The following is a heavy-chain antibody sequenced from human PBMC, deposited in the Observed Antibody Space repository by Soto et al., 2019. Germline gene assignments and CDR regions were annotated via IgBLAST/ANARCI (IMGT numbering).Heavy chain of an antibody. D-gene: IGHD2-21*02. CDR1: GYAFSSYA. CDR2: INIGSGNT. J-gene: IGHJ6*02. CDR3: ARDGGDCGYRLAYYYYIGMDV. Sequence: QVQLVQSGAAEKKPGASVKVSCKASGYAFSSYAMHWVRQAPGQRLEWMGWINIGSGNTEYSQNFQDRITITRDTSARTVYMELSGLRSEDTAVYYCARDGGDCGYRLAYYYYIGMDVWGQGTTVTVSS. V-gene: IGHV1-3*05.